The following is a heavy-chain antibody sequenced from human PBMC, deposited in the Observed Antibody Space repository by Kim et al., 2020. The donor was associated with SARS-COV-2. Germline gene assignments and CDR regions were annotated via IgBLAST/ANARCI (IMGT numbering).Heavy chain of an antibody. Sequence: SETLSLTCTVSGGSISSGSYYWSWIRQPAGKGLEWIGRIYTSGSTNYNPSLKSRVTISVDTSKNQFSLKLSSVTAADTAVYYCAREGLYYYGSGSPIIWGQGTLVTVSS. CDR3: AREGLYYYGSGSPII. CDR1: GGSISSGSYY. J-gene: IGHJ4*02. V-gene: IGHV4-61*02. CDR2: IYTSGST. D-gene: IGHD3-10*01.